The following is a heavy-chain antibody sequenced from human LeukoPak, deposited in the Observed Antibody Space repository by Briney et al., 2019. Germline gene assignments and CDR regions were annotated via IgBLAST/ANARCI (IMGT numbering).Heavy chain of an antibody. CDR1: GYTFSSYG. CDR3: ARSNDYVWGSYRPRGCYFDY. D-gene: IGHD3-16*02. CDR2: ISAYNGNT. V-gene: IGHV1-18*01. Sequence: RASVKVSCKASGYTFSSYGITWVRQAPGQGLEWMGWISAYNGNTKSAQKLQGRVTMTTDTSTSTAYMELRSLRSDDTAVYYCARSNDYVWGSYRPRGCYFDYWGQRTLVTVSS. J-gene: IGHJ4*02.